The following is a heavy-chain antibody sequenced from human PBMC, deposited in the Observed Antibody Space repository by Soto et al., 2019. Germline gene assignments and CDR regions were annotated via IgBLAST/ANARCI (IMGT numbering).Heavy chain of an antibody. CDR1: GFRFSDFY. D-gene: IGHD2-21*01. V-gene: IGHV3-11*05. CDR3: ARDRDTYGHGCFDN. J-gene: IGHJ4*02. Sequence: QVQLVESGGGLVKPGGSLRLSCAASGFRFSDFYMTWIRQAPGKGLEWVSHISASGTNTNYADSVKGRFTVSRDNANNALYLEMNNLRVEDTAVYFCARDRDTYGHGCFDNWGQGTLVTVSS. CDR2: ISASGTNT.